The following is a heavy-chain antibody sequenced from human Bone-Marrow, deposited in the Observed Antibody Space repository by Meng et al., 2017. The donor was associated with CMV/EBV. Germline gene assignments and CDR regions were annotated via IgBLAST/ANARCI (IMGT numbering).Heavy chain of an antibody. Sequence: ASVKVSCKASGYTFTSYYMHWVRQAPGQGLEWMGIINPSGGSTSYAQKFQGRVTITTDESTSTAYMELSSLRSEDTAVYYCARDRCSSTSCYTDYYGMDVWGQGTTVTVSS. CDR2: INPSGGST. CDR1: GYTFTSYY. D-gene: IGHD2-2*02. CDR3: ARDRCSSTSCYTDYYGMDV. J-gene: IGHJ6*02. V-gene: IGHV1-46*01.